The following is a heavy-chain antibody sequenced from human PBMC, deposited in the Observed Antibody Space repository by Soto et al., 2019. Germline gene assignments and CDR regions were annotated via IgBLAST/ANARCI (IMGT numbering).Heavy chain of an antibody. CDR1: GFTFSSYS. Sequence: PGGSLRLSCAASGFTFSSYSMNLVRQAPGKGLECVSSISSSSSYIYYADSVKGRFTISRDNAKNSLYLHMNSLRAEDTAVYYCARGSRYYGSRATSHFDYWGQGTLVTVSS. CDR2: ISSSSSYI. CDR3: ARGSRYYGSRATSHFDY. D-gene: IGHD3-10*01. V-gene: IGHV3-21*01. J-gene: IGHJ4*02.